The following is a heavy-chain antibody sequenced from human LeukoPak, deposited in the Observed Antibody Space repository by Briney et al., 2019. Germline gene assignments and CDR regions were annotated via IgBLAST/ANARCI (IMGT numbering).Heavy chain of an antibody. CDR2: ISYDGSNK. Sequence: GRSLRLSCAASGFTFSSYAMHWVRQAPGKGLEWVAVISYDGSNKYYADSVKGRFTISRDNSKNTLYLQMNSLRAEDTAVYYCARGGVLLWFGELSHYYFDYWGRGTLVTVSS. CDR3: ARGGVLLWFGELSHYYFDY. J-gene: IGHJ4*02. V-gene: IGHV3-30*04. CDR1: GFTFSSYA. D-gene: IGHD3-10*01.